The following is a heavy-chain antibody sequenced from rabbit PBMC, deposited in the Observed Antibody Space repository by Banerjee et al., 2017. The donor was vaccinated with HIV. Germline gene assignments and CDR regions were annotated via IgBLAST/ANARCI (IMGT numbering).Heavy chain of an antibody. CDR1: GFDFSSYYM. Sequence: QEQLKETGGGLVQPGGSLTLSCKASGFDFSSYYMSWVRQAPGKGLEWIGCITYGGSAYYASWAKGRFTISKASWTTVTLQMTSLTAADTASYFCARDLAGVIGWNFNLWGQGTLVTVS. D-gene: IGHD4-1*01. J-gene: IGHJ4*01. CDR2: ITYGGSA. CDR3: ARDLAGVIGWNFNL. V-gene: IGHV1S45*01.